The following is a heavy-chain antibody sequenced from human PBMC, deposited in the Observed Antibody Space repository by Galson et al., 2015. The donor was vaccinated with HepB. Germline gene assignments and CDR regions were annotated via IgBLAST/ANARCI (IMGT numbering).Heavy chain of an antibody. CDR1: GFTVSSNY. CDR2: IYSGGST. V-gene: IGHV3-66*02. CDR3: ARRTRQYSSGHHYFDY. J-gene: IGHJ4*02. Sequence: SLRLSCAASGFTVSSNYMSWVRQAPGKGLEWVSVIYSGGSTYYADSVKGRFTISRDNSKNTLYLQMNSLRAEDTAVYYCARRTRQYSSGHHYFDYWGQGTLVTVSS. D-gene: IGHD6-19*01.